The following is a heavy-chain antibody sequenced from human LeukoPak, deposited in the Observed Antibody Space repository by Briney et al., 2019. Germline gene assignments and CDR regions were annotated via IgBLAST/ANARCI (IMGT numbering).Heavy chain of an antibody. CDR1: GFTFSSYS. D-gene: IGHD2-2*01. V-gene: IGHV3-21*01. CDR2: ITFGSTYI. CDR3: ARAVGHCSTTSCYAWLDP. J-gene: IGHJ5*02. Sequence: GRSLRLSCAASGFTFSSYSMSWVRQAPGKGLEWVSSITFGSTYIYYADSVKGRFTISRDNAKNSLYLQLNSLRAEDTAVYYCARAVGHCSTTSCYAWLDPWGQGTLVTVSS.